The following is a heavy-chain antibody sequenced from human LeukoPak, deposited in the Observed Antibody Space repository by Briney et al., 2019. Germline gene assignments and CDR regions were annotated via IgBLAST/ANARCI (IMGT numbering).Heavy chain of an antibody. CDR3: ARSSLDYGDYGYYYYMDV. V-gene: IGHV1-69*06. CDR2: IIPIFGTA. D-gene: IGHD4-17*01. J-gene: IGHJ6*03. Sequence: ASVKVSCKASGGTFSSYAISWVRQAPGQGLEWMGGIIPIFGTANYAQKFQGGVTITADKSTSTAYMELSSLRSEDTAVYYCARSSLDYGDYGYYYYMDVWGKGTTVTVSS. CDR1: GGTFSSYA.